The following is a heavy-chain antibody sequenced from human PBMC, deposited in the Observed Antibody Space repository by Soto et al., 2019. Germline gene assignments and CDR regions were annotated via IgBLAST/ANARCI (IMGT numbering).Heavy chain of an antibody. CDR3: AREGDSSGWYNWFVP. D-gene: IGHD3-22*01. J-gene: IGHJ5*02. CDR1: GFTLSNYS. V-gene: IGHV3-48*01. CDR2: ISSSSSTT. Sequence: EVQLVESGGGLVQPGGSLRLSCAASGFTLSNYSMNWVRQAPGKGLEWVSYISSSSSTTYYADSVKGRFTISRDSAKNSLYLQLNSLRAADTAVYYWAREGDSSGWYNWFVPWGQGTLVTVSS.